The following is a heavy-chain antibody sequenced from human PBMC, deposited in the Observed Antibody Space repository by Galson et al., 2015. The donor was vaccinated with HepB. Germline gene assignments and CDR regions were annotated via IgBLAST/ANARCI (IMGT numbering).Heavy chain of an antibody. CDR2: IIPIFGIA. Sequence: SVKVSCKASGGTFSSYAISWVRQAPGQGLEWMGGIIPIFGIANYAQKFQGRVTITADESTSTAYMELSSLRSEDTAVYYCARGATGTTLRGYYYYGMDVWGQGTTVTVSS. V-gene: IGHV1-69*13. CDR3: ARGATGTTLRGYYYYGMDV. J-gene: IGHJ6*02. D-gene: IGHD1-7*01. CDR1: GGTFSSYA.